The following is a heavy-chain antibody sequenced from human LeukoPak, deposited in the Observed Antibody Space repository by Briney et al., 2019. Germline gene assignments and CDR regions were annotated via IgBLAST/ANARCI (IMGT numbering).Heavy chain of an antibody. D-gene: IGHD3-3*01. V-gene: IGHV3-23*01. CDR1: GFTFSSYA. CDR3: AKGLGLLEWSDSYYYMGV. Sequence: GGSLRLSCAASGFTFSSYAMSWVRQAPGKGLEWVSAISGSGGSTYYADSVKGRFTISRDNSKNTLYLQMNSLRAEDTAVYYCAKGLGLLEWSDSYYYMGVWGKGTTVTVSS. J-gene: IGHJ6*03. CDR2: ISGSGGST.